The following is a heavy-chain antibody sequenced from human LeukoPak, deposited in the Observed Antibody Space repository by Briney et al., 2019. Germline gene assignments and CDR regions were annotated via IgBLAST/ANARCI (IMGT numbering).Heavy chain of an antibody. Sequence: GESLKISRKGSGYSLTSYWIGWVRQMPGEGLEWIGIIYPGDSDTRYSPSFECQVTISANKSISTAYLQWSSLKASDTAMYYCARLGTYYYDSSGYSFDEPPDKFDYWGQGTLVTVSS. J-gene: IGHJ4*02. CDR2: IYPGDSDT. CDR1: GYSLTSYW. D-gene: IGHD3-22*01. CDR3: ARLGTYYYDSSGYSFDEPPDKFDY. V-gene: IGHV5-51*01.